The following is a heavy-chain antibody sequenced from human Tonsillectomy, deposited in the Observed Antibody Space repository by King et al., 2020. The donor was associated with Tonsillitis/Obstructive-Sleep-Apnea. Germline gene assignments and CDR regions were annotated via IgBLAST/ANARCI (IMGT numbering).Heavy chain of an antibody. CDR1: GFTFSSYS. CDR3: AGSSYYDFWSGYSFDY. V-gene: IGHV3-48*02. J-gene: IGHJ4*02. CDR2: ISSSSSTI. Sequence: VQLVESGGGLVQPGGSLRLSCAASGFTFSSYSMNWVRQAPGKGLEWVSYISSSSSTIYYADSVKGRFTISRDNAKNSLYLQMNSLGDEDTAVYYCAGSSYYDFWSGYSFDYWGQGTLVTVSS. D-gene: IGHD3-3*01.